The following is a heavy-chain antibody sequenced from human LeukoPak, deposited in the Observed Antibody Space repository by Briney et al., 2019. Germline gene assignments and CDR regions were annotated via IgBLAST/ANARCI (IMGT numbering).Heavy chain of an antibody. CDR2: ISAYNGNT. CDR3: ARDATYYYDSSGYYYFDY. J-gene: IGHJ4*02. CDR1: GYTYTSYG. Sequence: ASVKVSCKASGYTYTSYGITWVRQAPGQGLEWMGWISAYNGNTNYAQKLQGRVTMTTDTSTSTAYMELRSLRSDDTAVYYCARDATYYYDSSGYYYFDYWGQGTLVTVSS. V-gene: IGHV1-18*01. D-gene: IGHD3-22*01.